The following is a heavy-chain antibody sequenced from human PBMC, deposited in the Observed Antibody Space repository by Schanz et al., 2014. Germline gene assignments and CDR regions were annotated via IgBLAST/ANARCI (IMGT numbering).Heavy chain of an antibody. CDR2: IWFDGNNK. CDR1: GFTFSSYG. CDR3: AKDMHKDYGGKPQAFDI. D-gene: IGHD4-17*01. J-gene: IGHJ3*02. Sequence: QVQLVESGGGVVQPGRSLRLSCATSGFTFSSYGMHWVRQAPGKGLEWVAVIWFDGNNKYYADSVKGRFTISRDNSKNTLYLQMNSLRAEDTALYYCAKDMHKDYGGKPQAFDIWGQGTTV. V-gene: IGHV3-33*06.